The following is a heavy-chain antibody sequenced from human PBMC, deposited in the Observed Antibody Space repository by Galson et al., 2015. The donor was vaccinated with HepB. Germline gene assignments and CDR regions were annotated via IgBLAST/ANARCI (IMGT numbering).Heavy chain of an antibody. CDR1: GFTFSDFA. D-gene: IGHD1-1*01. Sequence: ALRLCCAASGFTFSDFARVWVRQAPGVGLEWVFTCGSGHIKYNADSVKGGFTISRDNSSNTLYLQMNSLRAEDTAVYYCAKWRLSERWFDPWGQGTLVTVSS. CDR3: AKWRLSERWFDP. V-gene: IGHV3-23*01. CDR2: TCGSGHIK. J-gene: IGHJ5*02.